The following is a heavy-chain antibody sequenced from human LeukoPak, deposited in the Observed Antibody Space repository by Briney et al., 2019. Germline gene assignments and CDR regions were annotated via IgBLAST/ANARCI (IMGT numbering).Heavy chain of an antibody. CDR3: ARDPGYGYSGAFDV. V-gene: IGHV3-11*04. Sequence: PGGSLRLSCAVFEFTFGDYCMNWVRQAAGKGLEWVSYISSTGSTIYYADSVKGRFTISRDKAKSSLYLQMNSLRAEDTAVYYCARDPGYGYSGAFDVWGQGTVVTVSS. D-gene: IGHD5-18*01. CDR1: EFTFGDYC. J-gene: IGHJ3*01. CDR2: ISSTGSTI.